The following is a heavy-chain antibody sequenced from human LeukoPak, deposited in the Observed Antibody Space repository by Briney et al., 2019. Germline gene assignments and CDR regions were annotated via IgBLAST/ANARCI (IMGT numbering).Heavy chain of an antibody. CDR3: AKYSSSGSRYFDY. Sequence: PGGSLRLSCAASGFTFSSYGMHWVRQAPGKGLEWVAVISYDGSNKYYADSVKGRFTISRDNSKNTLYLQMNSLRAEDTAVYYCAKYSSSGSRYFDYWGQGTLVTVSS. D-gene: IGHD3-22*01. J-gene: IGHJ4*02. CDR1: GFTFSSYG. V-gene: IGHV3-30*18. CDR2: ISYDGSNK.